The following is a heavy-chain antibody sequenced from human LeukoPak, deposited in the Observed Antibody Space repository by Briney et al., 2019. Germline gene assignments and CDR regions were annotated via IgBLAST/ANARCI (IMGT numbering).Heavy chain of an antibody. D-gene: IGHD1-26*01. J-gene: IGHJ4*02. CDR2: ISAYKGNT. V-gene: IGHV1-18*01. CDR1: GYTFTSYG. CDR3: ARDGGLLDSRSYSTDY. Sequence: ASVKVSCKASGYTFTSYGISWVRQAPGQGLEWMGWISAYKGNTNYAQTLQGRVTMSTDTSTSTAYMELRSLRSDDTAVYYCARDGGLLDSRSYSTDYWGQGTLVTVSS.